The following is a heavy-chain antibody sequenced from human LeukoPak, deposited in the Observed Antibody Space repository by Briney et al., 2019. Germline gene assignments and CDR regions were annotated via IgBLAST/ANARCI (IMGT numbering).Heavy chain of an antibody. J-gene: IGHJ4*02. CDR2: IYPGDSDT. V-gene: IGHV5-51*01. Sequence: GESLKIPCKGSGYSFTSYWIAWVRQIPRKGLEWIGMIYPGDSDTRYSTSFQGQVTISQDKSISTAYLQWSSLKASHTAMYYCARLLARYYFDYWGQGTLVTVSS. D-gene: IGHD3-3*01. CDR3: ARLLARYYFDY. CDR1: GYSFTSYW.